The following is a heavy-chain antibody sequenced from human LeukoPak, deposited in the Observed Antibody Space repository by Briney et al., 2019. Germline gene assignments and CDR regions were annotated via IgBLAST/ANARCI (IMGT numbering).Heavy chain of an antibody. Sequence: SVKVSCKASGGTFTSYAITWVRQAPGQGLEWMGGIIPIFGTANYAQKFQGRVTIIADESTSTAYMELSSLRSEDTAVYYCARDPLRYSSGWYHFDYWGQGTLVTVSS. J-gene: IGHJ4*02. D-gene: IGHD6-19*01. CDR2: IIPIFGTA. V-gene: IGHV1-69*13. CDR1: GGTFTSYA. CDR3: ARDPLRYSSGWYHFDY.